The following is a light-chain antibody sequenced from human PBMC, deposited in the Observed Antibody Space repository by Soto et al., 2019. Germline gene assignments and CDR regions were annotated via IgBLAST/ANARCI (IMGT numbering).Light chain of an antibody. V-gene: IGLV2-8*01. CDR1: SSDVGGYNY. J-gene: IGLJ3*02. CDR2: EVN. CDR3: SSYAGSNHNWV. Sequence: QSALTQPPSASGSPGQSVTISCTGSSSDVGGYNYVSWYQQHPGKAPKLMIHEVNKRPSGVPDRFSGSKSGNTASLTVSGLQAEDEDDYYCSSYAGSNHNWVFGGGTKLTVL.